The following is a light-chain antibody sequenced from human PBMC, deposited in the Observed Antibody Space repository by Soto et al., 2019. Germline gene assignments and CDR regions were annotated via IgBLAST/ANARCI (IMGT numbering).Light chain of an antibody. Sequence: DIQMSQSPSSLSASVGDRVTIHCQASQNINNYLAWFQKKEGKAPELLIYPASTLQGGVPSRFSGHGFGIEFTLTISSLQPEDFATYYCQQLRAYPHTFGQGTRLEIK. CDR2: PAS. CDR1: QNINNY. V-gene: IGKV1-9*01. J-gene: IGKJ5*01. CDR3: QQLRAYPHT.